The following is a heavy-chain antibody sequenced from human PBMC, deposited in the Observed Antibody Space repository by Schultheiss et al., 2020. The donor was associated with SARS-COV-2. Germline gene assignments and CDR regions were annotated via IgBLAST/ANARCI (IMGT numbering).Heavy chain of an antibody. CDR3: ARDGGYCGGDCYAPIDY. D-gene: IGHD2-21*02. V-gene: IGHV3-21*01. Sequence: GESLKISCAASGFTFSSYAMNWVRQAPGKGLEWVSSISSSSSYIYYADSVKGRFTISRDNAKNSLYLQMNSLRAEDTAVYYCARDGGYCGGDCYAPIDYWGQGTLVTVSS. CDR2: ISSSSSYI. CDR1: GFTFSSYA. J-gene: IGHJ4*02.